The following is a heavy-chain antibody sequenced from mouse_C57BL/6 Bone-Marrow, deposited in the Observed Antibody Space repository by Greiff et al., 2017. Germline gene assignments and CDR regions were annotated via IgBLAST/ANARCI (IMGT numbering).Heavy chain of an antibody. CDR1: GYTFTSYW. CDR2: IDPSDSYT. D-gene: IGHD1-1*01. J-gene: IGHJ4*01. Sequence: VQLQQSGAELVMPGASVKLSCKASGYTFTSYWMHWVKQRPGQGLEWIGEIDPSDSYTNYNQKFKGKSTLTVDKSSSTAYMQLSSLTSEDSAVYYCARGYYGSSYNYAMDYWGQGTSVTVSS. V-gene: IGHV1-69*01. CDR3: ARGYYGSSYNYAMDY.